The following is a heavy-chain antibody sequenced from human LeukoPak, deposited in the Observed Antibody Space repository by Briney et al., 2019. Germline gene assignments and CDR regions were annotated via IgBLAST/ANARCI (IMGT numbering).Heavy chain of an antibody. CDR1: GAPFINYW. D-gene: IGHD4-11*01. Sequence: GGPLQISCQGAGAPFINYWIAWGRQLPGKGLVWLGIVFSGDSGTRYSPPFQGQVTISADESISAAYLQWSSLKASDTAMYYGARRGGNYGTWYFDLWGGGTLVTVPS. CDR3: ARRGGNYGTWYFDL. CDR2: VFSGDSGT. V-gene: IGHV5-51*01. J-gene: IGHJ2*01.